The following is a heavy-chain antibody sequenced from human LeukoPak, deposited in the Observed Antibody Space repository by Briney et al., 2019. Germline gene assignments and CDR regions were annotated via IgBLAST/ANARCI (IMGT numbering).Heavy chain of an antibody. J-gene: IGHJ4*02. D-gene: IGHD4-17*01. CDR3: ARDQGTSVTAMVGGHFDY. Sequence: GRSLRLSCAASGFTSRGNGMHWVRQAPGKGLEWVAIIWYDGSNRYYADSVKGRFTISRDNSENTLFLQMNSLTAEDTAVYYCARDQGTSVTAMVGGHFDYWGPGTLVTVSS. CDR2: IWYDGSNR. V-gene: IGHV3-33*01. CDR1: GFTSRGNG.